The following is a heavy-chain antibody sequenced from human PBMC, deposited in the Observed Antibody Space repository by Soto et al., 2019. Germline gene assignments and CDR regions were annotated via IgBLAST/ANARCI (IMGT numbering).Heavy chain of an antibody. D-gene: IGHD3-3*02. CDR2: MFYGVST. J-gene: IGHJ4*02. CDR3: ARLPSRHLVDY. Sequence: SETLSHTYTVSGSYINSSGYYWGWIRQPPGKGLEWIGSMFYGVSTYYNPSLKSRVTVSVDTSKNQFSLNLRSVTAADTAVYYCARLPSRHLVDYWGQGTLVTSPQ. V-gene: IGHV4-39*01. CDR1: GSYINSSGYY.